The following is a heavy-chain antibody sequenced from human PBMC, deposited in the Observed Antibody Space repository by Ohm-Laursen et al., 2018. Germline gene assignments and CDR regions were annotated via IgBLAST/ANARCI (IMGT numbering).Heavy chain of an antibody. Sequence: SQTLSLTCTVSGASISSNTYYWGWIRQPPGKGLEWIGTIYYSGTTYYNPSLKSRFTMSVETSKSQFSLKLSSVTAADTAVYYCARRAGNYVVGYYFDYWGQGTLVTVSS. CDR3: ARRAGNYVVGYYFDY. D-gene: IGHD1-7*01. J-gene: IGHJ4*02. V-gene: IGHV4-39*01. CDR2: IYYSGTT. CDR1: GASISSNTYY.